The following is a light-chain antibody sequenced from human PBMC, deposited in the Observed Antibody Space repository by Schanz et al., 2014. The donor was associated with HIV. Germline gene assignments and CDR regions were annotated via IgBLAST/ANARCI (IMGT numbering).Light chain of an antibody. J-gene: IGKJ1*01. V-gene: IGKV3-15*01. CDR3: QQYGSSPT. CDR2: GAS. Sequence: EIVMTQSPATLSVSPGERATLSCRASQSVSSNLAWYQQKPGQAPRLLIYGASTRATDIPARFSGSGSGTEFTLTISSLQSEDFAVYYCQQYGSSPTFGQGTNVESK. CDR1: QSVSSN.